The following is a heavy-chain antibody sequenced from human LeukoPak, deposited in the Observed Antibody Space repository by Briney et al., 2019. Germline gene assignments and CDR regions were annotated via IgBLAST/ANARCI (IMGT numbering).Heavy chain of an antibody. V-gene: IGHV3-11*01. CDR2: ISTSGTAV. CDR1: GFTVSSNY. D-gene: IGHD6-19*01. J-gene: IGHJ4*02. Sequence: GGSLRLSCTVSGFTVSSNYMSWIRQAPGKGLEWVSYISTSGTAVYYADSVKGRFTISRDNSKNTLYLQMNSLRAEDTAVFYCAKDSGYTSGWYVHATFDYWGQGILVTVSS. CDR3: AKDSGYTSGWYVHATFDY.